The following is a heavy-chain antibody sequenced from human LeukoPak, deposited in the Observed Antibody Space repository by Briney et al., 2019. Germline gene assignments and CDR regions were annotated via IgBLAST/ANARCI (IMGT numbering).Heavy chain of an antibody. CDR3: ARGEVRYYYDSSGYYPDAFDI. CDR1: GGSFSGYY. D-gene: IGHD3-22*01. V-gene: IGHV4-34*01. Sequence: SETLSLTCAVYGGSFSGYYWSWIRQPPGKGLEWIGEINHSGSTYYNPSLKSRVTISVDRSKNQFSLKLSSVTAADTAVYYCARGEVRYYYDSSGYYPDAFDIWGQGTMVTVSS. CDR2: INHSGST. J-gene: IGHJ3*02.